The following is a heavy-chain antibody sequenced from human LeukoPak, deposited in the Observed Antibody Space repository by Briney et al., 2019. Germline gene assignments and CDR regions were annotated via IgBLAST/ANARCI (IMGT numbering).Heavy chain of an antibody. J-gene: IGHJ3*02. CDR1: GFTFSSYG. CDR2: IWYDGSNK. Sequence: GGSLRLSCAASGFTFSSYGMHWVRQALGKGLEWVAVIWYDGSNKYYADSVKGRFTISRDNSKNTLYLQMNSLRAEDTAVYYCAKDSTAIESSAFDIWGQGTMVTVSS. D-gene: IGHD2-2*01. V-gene: IGHV3-33*06. CDR3: AKDSTAIESSAFDI.